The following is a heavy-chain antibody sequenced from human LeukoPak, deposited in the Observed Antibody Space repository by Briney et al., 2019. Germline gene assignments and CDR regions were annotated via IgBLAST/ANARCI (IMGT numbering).Heavy chain of an antibody. D-gene: IGHD2-15*01. J-gene: IGHJ6*02. Sequence: GASVKVSCKASGYTFTSYGVSWVRQAPGQGPEWMGWISVYNGNTNYAQRLQGRVTMTTDTSTSTAYMELRSLRSDDTAVYYCARGYCSGGRCYDILNYQYGMDVWGQGTLVTVSS. CDR3: ARGYCSGGRCYDILNYQYGMDV. CDR1: GYTFTSYG. V-gene: IGHV1-18*01. CDR2: ISVYNGNT.